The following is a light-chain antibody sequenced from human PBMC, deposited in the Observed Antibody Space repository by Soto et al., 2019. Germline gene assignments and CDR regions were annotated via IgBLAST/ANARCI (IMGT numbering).Light chain of an antibody. V-gene: IGLV1-44*01. J-gene: IGLJ2*01. CDR3: AVWDDSLNGWV. CDR2: SND. Sequence: QSVLTQPPSASGTAGQRVTISCSGSSSNIGTNAVNWCQQLPGTAPRLLIYSNDQRPPGVPDRFSGSKSGTSASLGISGLQSEDEADYFCAVWDDSLNGWVFGGGTKVTVL. CDR1: SSNIGTNA.